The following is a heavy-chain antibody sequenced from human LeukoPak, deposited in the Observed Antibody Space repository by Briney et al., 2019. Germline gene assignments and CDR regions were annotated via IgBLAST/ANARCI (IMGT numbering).Heavy chain of an antibody. CDR2: INPNSGDT. D-gene: IGHD1-26*01. V-gene: IGHV1-2*06. Sequence: ASVKVSCKTSGYTFTVYHMHWVRQAPGQGLEWMGRINPNSGDTNYAQKFQGRVTMTRDTSISTAYMELSRLTSDDTAMYYCARVGKEWELLFDYWGQGTLVTVSS. CDR1: GYTFTVYH. J-gene: IGHJ4*02. CDR3: ARVGKEWELLFDY.